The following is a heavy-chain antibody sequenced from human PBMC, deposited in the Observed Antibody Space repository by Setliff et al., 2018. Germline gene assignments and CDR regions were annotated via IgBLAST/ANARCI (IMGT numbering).Heavy chain of an antibody. D-gene: IGHD1-20*01. CDR1: GFTFGSYA. V-gene: IGHV3-23*01. J-gene: IGHJ6*03. CDR2: VTGGGDST. Sequence: GGSLRLSCAASGFTFGSYAMTWVRQAPGKGLEWVSTVTGGGDSTFYADSVKGRFTVSRDNSKNTLYLQMNSLRAEDTAVYYCARVGLSGTSGYYYYMDVWGKGTTVTVSS. CDR3: ARVGLSGTSGYYYYMDV.